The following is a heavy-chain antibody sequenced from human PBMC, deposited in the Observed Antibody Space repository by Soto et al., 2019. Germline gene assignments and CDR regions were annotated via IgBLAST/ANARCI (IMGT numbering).Heavy chain of an antibody. J-gene: IGHJ5*02. CDR3: GKYSDYGYHRDWFDP. CDR1: GFTFSNYG. Sequence: QVQLVESGGGVVQPGRSLRLSCAASGFTFSNYGVHWVRQAPGKGLEWVAVISYDGSNKYYADSVKGRFTISRDNSKNTLYLQMNSLRTEGTAVYYCGKYSDYGYHRDWFDPWGQGTLVTVSS. D-gene: IGHD4-17*01. CDR2: ISYDGSNK. V-gene: IGHV3-30*18.